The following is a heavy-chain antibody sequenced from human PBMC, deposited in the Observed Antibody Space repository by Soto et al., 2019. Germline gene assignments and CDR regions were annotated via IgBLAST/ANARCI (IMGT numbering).Heavy chain of an antibody. D-gene: IGHD5-12*01. CDR3: ARVAKDYDY. J-gene: IGHJ4*02. V-gene: IGHV1-8*02. Sequence: ASVQVSCKASGYTFTSYGISWVRQATGQGLEWMGWMNPNSGNTGYAQKFQGRVTMTRNTSISTAYMELSSLRSEDTAVYYCARVAKDYDYWGQGTLVTVSS. CDR2: MNPNSGNT. CDR1: GYTFTSYG.